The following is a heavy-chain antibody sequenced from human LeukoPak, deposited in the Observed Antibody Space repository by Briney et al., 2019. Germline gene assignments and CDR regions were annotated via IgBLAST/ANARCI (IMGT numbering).Heavy chain of an antibody. J-gene: IGHJ5*02. CDR3: AVYSTSSGWFDP. D-gene: IGHD6-6*01. CDR2: IYYTGTI. Sequence: SETLSLTCTVSGGSISSTSYHCGWIRQPPGKGLEWVGNIYYTGTIYYNPSLKSRVTISVDTSKNQFSLKLSSVTAADTAVYYCAVYSTSSGWFDPWGQGTLVTVSS. CDR1: GGSISSTSYH. V-gene: IGHV4-39*01.